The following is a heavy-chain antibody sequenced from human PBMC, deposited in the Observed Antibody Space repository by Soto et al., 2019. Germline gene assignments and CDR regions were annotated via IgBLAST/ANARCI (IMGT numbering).Heavy chain of an antibody. CDR2: IVVGSGNT. D-gene: IGHD3-22*01. V-gene: IGHV1-58*01. CDR3: ARGPYYYDSSGPWGYFDL. CDR1: GFTFTSSA. J-gene: IGHJ2*01. Sequence: ASVKVSCKASGFTFTSSAVQWVRQARGQRLEWIGWIVVGSGNTNYAQKFQERVTITRDMSTSTAYMELNSLRAEDTAVYYCARGPYYYDSSGPWGYFDLWGRGTLVTVSS.